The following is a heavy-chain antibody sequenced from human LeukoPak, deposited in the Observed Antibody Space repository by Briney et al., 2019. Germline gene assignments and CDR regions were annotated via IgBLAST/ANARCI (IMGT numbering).Heavy chain of an antibody. CDR1: GYTFTSYG. D-gene: IGHD2-15*01. CDR3: ATNRDCSGGSCYPYYYYYMDV. J-gene: IGHJ6*03. V-gene: IGHV1-69*11. Sequence: SVKVSCKASGYTFTSYGISWVRQAPGQGLEWMGRIIPILGTANYAQKFQGRVTITTDESTSTAYMELSSLRSEDTAVYYCATNRDCSGGSCYPYYYYYMDVWGKGTTVTVSS. CDR2: IIPILGTA.